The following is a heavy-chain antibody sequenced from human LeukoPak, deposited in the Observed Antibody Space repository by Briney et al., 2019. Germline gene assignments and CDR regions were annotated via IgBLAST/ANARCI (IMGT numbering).Heavy chain of an antibody. CDR3: ARLTPSLLWFGEGTWFDP. D-gene: IGHD3-10*01. CDR1: GGSFSGYY. J-gene: IGHJ5*02. CDR2: INHSGST. V-gene: IGHV4-34*01. Sequence: SETLSLTCAVYGGSFSGYYWSWIRQPPGKGLEWNVEINHSGSTNYNPSLKSRVTISVDTSKNQFSLKLSSVTAADTAVYYCARLTPSLLWFGEGTWFDPWGQGTLVTVSS.